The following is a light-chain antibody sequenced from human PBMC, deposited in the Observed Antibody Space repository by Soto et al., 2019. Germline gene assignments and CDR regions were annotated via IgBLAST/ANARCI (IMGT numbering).Light chain of an antibody. V-gene: IGLV2-8*01. CDR3: TSYAGSNIWV. Sequence: QSVLTQPPSASGSPGQSVTISCTGTSSDVGGYNYVSWYQQYPGKAPKLMIYEVSKRPSGVPDRFSGSKSGKTGSLTVSGLQPEDEADYYCTSYAGSNIWVFGGGTKLTVL. CDR1: SSDVGGYNY. CDR2: EVS. J-gene: IGLJ3*02.